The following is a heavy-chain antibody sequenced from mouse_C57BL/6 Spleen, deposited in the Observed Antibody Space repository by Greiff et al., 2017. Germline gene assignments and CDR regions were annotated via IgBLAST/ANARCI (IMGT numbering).Heavy chain of an antibody. Sequence: QVQLQQPGAELVKPGASVKLSCKASGYTFTSYWMHWVKQRPGQGLEWIGMIHPNSGSTNYNEKFKSKATLTVDKPSSTAYMQLSSLTSEDSAVYYCAREGYYYGSKGVDYWGQGTTLTVSS. J-gene: IGHJ2*01. D-gene: IGHD1-1*01. CDR1: GYTFTSYW. V-gene: IGHV1-64*01. CDR2: IHPNSGST. CDR3: AREGYYYGSKGVDY.